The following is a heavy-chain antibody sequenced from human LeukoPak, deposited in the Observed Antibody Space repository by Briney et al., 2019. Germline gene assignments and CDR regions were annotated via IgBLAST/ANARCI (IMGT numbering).Heavy chain of an antibody. CDR2: ISGSGGST. V-gene: IGHV3-23*01. D-gene: IGHD3-9*01. CDR3: AKASPVEYYDILTDPPQLLYYYYGMDV. CDR1: GFTFSSYA. J-gene: IGHJ6*02. Sequence: GGSLRLSCAASGFTFSSYAMSWVRQALGKGLEWVSAISGSGGSTYYADSVKGRFTISRDNSKNTLYLQMNSLRAEDTAVYYCAKASPVEYYDILTDPPQLLYYYYGMDVWGQGTTVTVSS.